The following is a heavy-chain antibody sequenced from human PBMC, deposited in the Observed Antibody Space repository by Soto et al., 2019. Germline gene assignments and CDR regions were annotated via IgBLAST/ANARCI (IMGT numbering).Heavy chain of an antibody. CDR3: VKDASATYYDYIWGSYRLLFDY. J-gene: IGHJ4*02. V-gene: IGHV3-9*01. D-gene: IGHD3-16*02. CDR1: GFIFDDYG. Sequence: EVQLVESGGGVVQPGRSVRLSCAASGFIFDDYGMHWVRQGPGKGLEWVSGISWNSGSIGYADSVKGRFTISRDNAKNSLSLQMNRVRAEDTALYYCVKDASATYYDYIWGSYRLLFDYWGQGTLVTVSS. CDR2: ISWNSGSI.